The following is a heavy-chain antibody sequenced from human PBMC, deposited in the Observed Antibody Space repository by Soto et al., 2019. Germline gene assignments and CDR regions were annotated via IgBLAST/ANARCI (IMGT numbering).Heavy chain of an antibody. V-gene: IGHV3-15*01. CDR1: GFTFSNAW. D-gene: IGHD3-3*01. J-gene: IGHJ6*03. CDR2: IKSKTDGGTT. Sequence: GGSLRLSCAASGFTFSNAWMSWVRQAPGKGLEWVGRIKSKTDGGTTDYAAPVKGRFTISRDDSKNTLYLQMNSLKTEDTAVYYCTTETTVNYDFWSGYPRDYYYYYMDVWGKGTTVTVSS. CDR3: TTETTVNYDFWSGYPRDYYYYYMDV.